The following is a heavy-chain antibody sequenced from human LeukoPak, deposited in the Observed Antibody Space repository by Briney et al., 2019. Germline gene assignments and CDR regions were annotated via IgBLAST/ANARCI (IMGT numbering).Heavy chain of an antibody. CDR2: IYHSGST. CDR1: GGSLHSGGYY. V-gene: IGHV4-30-2*01. CDR3: ARDRRGLLHYYYMDV. Sequence: PSETLSLPCSFSGGSLHSGGYYWGWNPQPPRKGLEWVWYIYHSGSTYYNPSLKSRVTISVDRSMNQFSLKLSSVTAADTAVYYCARDRRGLLHYYYMDVWGKGTTVTVSS. J-gene: IGHJ6*03. D-gene: IGHD1-26*01.